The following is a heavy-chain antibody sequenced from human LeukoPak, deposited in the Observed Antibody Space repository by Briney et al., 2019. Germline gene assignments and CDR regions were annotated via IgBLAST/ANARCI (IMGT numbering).Heavy chain of an antibody. J-gene: IGHJ4*02. Sequence: ASVKVSCKASGGTFSSYAISWVRQAPGQGLEWMGGIIPIFGTANYAQKFQGRVTITTDESTSTAYMELSSLRSEDTAVYYCARDMPRWWSYSYWGQGTLVTVSS. V-gene: IGHV1-69*05. CDR2: IIPIFGTA. D-gene: IGHD3-16*01. CDR1: GGTFSSYA. CDR3: ARDMPRWWSYSY.